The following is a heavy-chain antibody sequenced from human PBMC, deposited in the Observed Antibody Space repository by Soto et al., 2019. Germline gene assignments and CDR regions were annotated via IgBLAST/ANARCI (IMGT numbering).Heavy chain of an antibody. D-gene: IGHD6-19*01. J-gene: IGHJ5*02. CDR1: GFTFSSYA. CDR2: ISGSGGST. V-gene: IGHV3-23*01. CDR3: AKDGSMIAVAGTGLDP. Sequence: PGGALRLSCAASGFTFSSYAISWVRQAPGKGLEWVSAISGSGGSTYYADSVKGRFTISRDNSKNTLYLQMNSLRAEDTAVYYCAKDGSMIAVAGTGLDPWGQGTLVTVSS.